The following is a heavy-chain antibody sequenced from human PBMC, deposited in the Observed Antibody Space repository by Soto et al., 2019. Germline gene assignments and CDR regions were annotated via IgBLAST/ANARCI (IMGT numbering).Heavy chain of an antibody. D-gene: IGHD2-21*01. J-gene: IGHJ4*02. Sequence: SETLSLTCTVSGGSISSYYWSWIRQPPGKGLEWIGYIYYSGSTNYNPSLKSRVTISVDTSKNQFSLKLSSVTAADTAVYYCARGESIDLWGPKFDYWGQGTLVTVSS. CDR1: GGSISSYY. V-gene: IGHV4-59*01. CDR2: IYYSGST. CDR3: ARGESIDLWGPKFDY.